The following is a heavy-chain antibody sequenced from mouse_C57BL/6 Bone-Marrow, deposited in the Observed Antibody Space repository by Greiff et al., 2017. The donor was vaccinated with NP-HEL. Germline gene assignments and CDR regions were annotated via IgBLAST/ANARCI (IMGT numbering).Heavy chain of an antibody. CDR1: GYTFTSYG. J-gene: IGHJ4*01. CDR2: IYPRSGNT. CDR3: ATSSLIYDGYYGRFYAMDY. D-gene: IGHD2-3*01. Sequence: QVQLQQSGAELARPGASVKLSCKASGYTFTSYGISWVKQRTGQGLEWIGEIYPRSGNTYYNEKFKGKATLTADKSSSTSYMELRSLTSEDSAVYFCATSSLIYDGYYGRFYAMDYWGQGTSVTVSS. V-gene: IGHV1-81*01.